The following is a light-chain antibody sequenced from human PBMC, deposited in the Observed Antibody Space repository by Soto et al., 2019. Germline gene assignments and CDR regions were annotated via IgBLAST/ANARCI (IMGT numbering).Light chain of an antibody. V-gene: IGKV3-15*01. CDR3: QHYNNWWT. CDR2: GAS. J-gene: IGKJ1*01. Sequence: EIVMTQSPVTLSVSPGERATLSCRASQSVSSDLVWYQQKPGQAPRLLIYGASTRATGIPARFSGSGSGTEFTLTISSLESEDFAVYYCQHYNNWWTFGQGTKVEIK. CDR1: QSVSSD.